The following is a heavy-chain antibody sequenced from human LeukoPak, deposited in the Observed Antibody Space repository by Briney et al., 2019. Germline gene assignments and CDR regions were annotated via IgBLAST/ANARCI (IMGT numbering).Heavy chain of an antibody. CDR2: IKSNSDGGTT. Sequence: GGSLRLSCGASGFDFSKAWLTWPRQAPGKGLEWVGRIKSNSDGGTTEYAQPVNGRFTISKDDSKNTVYLQMNSLTNEDTAVYYCTTEGCSSSRCYGYYYYYYMDVWGKGTTVIVSS. CDR1: GFDFSKAW. J-gene: IGHJ6*03. D-gene: IGHD2-2*01. V-gene: IGHV3-15*01. CDR3: TTEGCSSSRCYGYYYYYYMDV.